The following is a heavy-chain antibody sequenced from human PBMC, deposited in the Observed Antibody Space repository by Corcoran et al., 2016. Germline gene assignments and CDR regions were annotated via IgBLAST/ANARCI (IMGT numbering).Heavy chain of an antibody. V-gene: IGHV3-33*01. Sequence: QVQLVESGGGVVQPGRSLSLYCAASGFTFSSYGMHWVRQAPGKGLEWVAVIWYDGSNKYYADSVKGRFTISRDNSKNTLYLQMNCLRAEDTAVYYCARSSGSLTFDIWGQGTMVTVSS. D-gene: IGHD3-22*01. CDR1: GFTFSSYG. CDR3: ARSSGSLTFDI. CDR2: IWYDGSNK. J-gene: IGHJ3*02.